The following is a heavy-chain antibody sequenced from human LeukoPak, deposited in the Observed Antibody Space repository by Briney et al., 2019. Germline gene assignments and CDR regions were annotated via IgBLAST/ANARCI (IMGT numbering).Heavy chain of an antibody. Sequence: SQTLSLTCTVSGGSISSGDYYWRWIRQPPGKGLEWIGYIYYSGSTYYNPSLKSRVTISVDTSKNQFSLKLSSVTAADTAVYYCARYREYCSGGSCQGYYYGTDVWGKGTTVTVSS. D-gene: IGHD2-15*01. V-gene: IGHV4-30-4*01. CDR2: IYYSGST. J-gene: IGHJ6*04. CDR1: GGSISSGDYY. CDR3: ARYREYCSGGSCQGYYYGTDV.